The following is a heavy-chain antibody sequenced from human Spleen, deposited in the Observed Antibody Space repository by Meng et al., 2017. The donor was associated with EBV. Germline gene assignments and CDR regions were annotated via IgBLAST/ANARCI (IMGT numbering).Heavy chain of an antibody. V-gene: IGHV3-23*04. D-gene: IGHD3-9*01. J-gene: IGHJ4*02. Sequence: EXQLVEXXXAWVQPGXSLRLSCTASGFSFNTYGVAWVRQAPGKGPEWVAGIGGSGGIINYADSVKGRFTISRDNSKNTVSLQMNSLRAEDTAVYCCARLADNNYVESWGQGSMVTVSA. CDR3: ARLADNNYVES. CDR1: GFSFNTYG. CDR2: IGGSGGII.